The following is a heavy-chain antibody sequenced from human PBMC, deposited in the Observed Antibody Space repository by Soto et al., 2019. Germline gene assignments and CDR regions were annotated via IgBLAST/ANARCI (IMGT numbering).Heavy chain of an antibody. Sequence: ASVKVSCKASGYTFTSYAMHWVRQAPGQRLEWMGWINAGNGNTKYSQKFQGRVTITRDTSASTAYMELSSLRSEDTAAYYCARAAGGPFNWFTLWGQGTLVTVSS. CDR3: ARAAGGPFNWFTL. J-gene: IGHJ5*02. CDR2: INAGNGNT. V-gene: IGHV1-3*01. CDR1: GYTFTSYA. D-gene: IGHD3-16*01.